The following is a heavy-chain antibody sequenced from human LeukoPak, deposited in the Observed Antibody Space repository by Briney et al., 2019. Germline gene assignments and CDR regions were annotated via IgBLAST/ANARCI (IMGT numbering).Heavy chain of an antibody. J-gene: IGHJ3*02. D-gene: IGHD3-22*01. CDR3: ARRELGYYDSSGYYRWGAFDI. CDR1: GFTFSSYS. Sequence: GGSLRLSCAASGFTFSSYSMNWVRQAPGKGLEWVSSIGSSSSYIYYADSVKGRFTISRDNAKNSLYLQMNSLRAEDTAVYYCARRELGYYDSSGYYRWGAFDIWGQGTMVTVSS. V-gene: IGHV3-21*01. CDR2: IGSSSSYI.